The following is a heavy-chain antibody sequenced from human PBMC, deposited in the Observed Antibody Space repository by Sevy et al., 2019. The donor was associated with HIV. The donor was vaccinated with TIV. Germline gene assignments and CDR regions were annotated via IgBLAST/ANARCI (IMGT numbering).Heavy chain of an antibody. V-gene: IGHV4-4*07. D-gene: IGHD1-26*01. CDR3: ARDWVGATDFNYYYYGMDV. CDR1: GGSISSYY. Sequence: SETLSLTCTVSGGSISSYYWSWIRQPAGKGLEGIGRIYTSGSTNYNPSLKSRVTMSVDTSSNQFSLKLSAVTAADTAVYYCARDWVGATDFNYYYYGMDVWGQGTTVTVSS. CDR2: IYTSGST. J-gene: IGHJ6*02.